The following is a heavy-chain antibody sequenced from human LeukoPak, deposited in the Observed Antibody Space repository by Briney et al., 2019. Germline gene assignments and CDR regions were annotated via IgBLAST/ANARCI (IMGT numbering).Heavy chain of an antibody. D-gene: IGHD6-13*01. J-gene: IGHJ6*03. CDR3: ARDPSAGDYYYYYYMDV. Sequence: ASVKVSCKASGYTFTSYGISWVRQAPGQGLEWMGWISAYNGNTNYAQKLQGRVTMTTDTSTSTAYMELRSLRSDDTAVYYCARDPSAGDYYYYYYMDVRGKGTTVTVSS. V-gene: IGHV1-18*01. CDR1: GYTFTSYG. CDR2: ISAYNGNT.